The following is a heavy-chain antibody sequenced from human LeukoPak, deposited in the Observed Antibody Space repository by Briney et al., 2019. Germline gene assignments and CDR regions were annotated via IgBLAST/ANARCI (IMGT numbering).Heavy chain of an antibody. CDR2: INHSGST. Sequence: PSQTLSLTCAVYGGSFSGYYWSWIRQPPGKGLEWIGEINHSGSTNYNPSLKSRVTISVDTSKNQFSLKLSSVTAADTAVYYCARGANHVHYYYYGMGVWGQGTTVTVSS. D-gene: IGHD3-10*02. CDR3: ARGANHVHYYYYGMGV. J-gene: IGHJ6*02. V-gene: IGHV4-34*01. CDR1: GGSFSGYY.